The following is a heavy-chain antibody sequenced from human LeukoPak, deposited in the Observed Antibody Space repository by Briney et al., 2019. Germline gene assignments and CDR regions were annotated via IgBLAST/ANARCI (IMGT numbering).Heavy chain of an antibody. CDR2: INGSGGST. CDR3: AKDPSIGDRYSYGDYAFDI. D-gene: IGHD5-18*01. V-gene: IGHV3-23*01. Sequence: QTGGSLRLSCAASGFTFSSYAMSWVRQAPGKGLEWVSAINGSGGSTYYADSVKGRFTISRDNSKNTLYLQMNSLRAEDTAVYYCAKDPSIGDRYSYGDYAFDIWGQGTMVTVSS. CDR1: GFTFSSYA. J-gene: IGHJ3*02.